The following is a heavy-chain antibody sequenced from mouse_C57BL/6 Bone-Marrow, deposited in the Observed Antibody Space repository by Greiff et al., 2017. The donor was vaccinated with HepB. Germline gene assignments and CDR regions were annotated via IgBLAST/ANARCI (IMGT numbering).Heavy chain of an antibody. CDR2: ISSGSSTI. CDR1: GFTFSDYG. CDR3: ARHPITTVVAFDY. D-gene: IGHD1-1*01. V-gene: IGHV5-17*01. Sequence: EVKLVESGGGLVKPGGSLKLSCAASGFTFSDYGMHWVRQAPEKGLEWVAYISSGSSTIYYADTVKGRFTISRDNAKNTLFLQMTSLRSEDTAMYYCARHPITTVVAFDYWGQGTTLTVSS. J-gene: IGHJ2*01.